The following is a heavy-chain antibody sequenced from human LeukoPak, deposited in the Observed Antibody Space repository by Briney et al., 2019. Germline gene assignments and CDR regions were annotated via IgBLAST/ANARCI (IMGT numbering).Heavy chain of an antibody. Sequence: SETLSLTCAVYGGSFSGYYWGWIRQPPGKGLEWIGEINHSGSTNYNPSLKSRVTISVDTSKNQFSLKLSSVTAADTAVYYCARGGGSSGYYLDYWGQGTLVTVSS. CDR2: INHSGST. CDR1: GGSFSGYY. CDR3: ARGGGSSGYYLDY. J-gene: IGHJ4*02. V-gene: IGHV4-34*01. D-gene: IGHD3-22*01.